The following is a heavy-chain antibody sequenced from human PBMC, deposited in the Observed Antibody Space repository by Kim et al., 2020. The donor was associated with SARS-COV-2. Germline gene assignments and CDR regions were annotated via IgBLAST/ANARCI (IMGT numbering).Heavy chain of an antibody. D-gene: IGHD3-10*01. CDR2: ISSSSSYT. CDR3: ARDAGYYGSGLDP. Sequence: GGSLRLSCAASGFTFSDYYMSWIRQAPGKGLEWVSYISSSSSYTNYADSVKGRFTISRDNAKNSLYLQMNSLRAEDTAVYYCARDAGYYGSGLDPWGQGTLVTVSS. CDR1: GFTFSDYY. J-gene: IGHJ5*02. V-gene: IGHV3-11*05.